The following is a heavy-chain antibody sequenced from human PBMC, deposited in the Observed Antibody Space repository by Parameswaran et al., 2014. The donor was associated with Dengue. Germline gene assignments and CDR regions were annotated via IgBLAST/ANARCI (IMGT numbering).Heavy chain of an antibody. V-gene: IGHV3-53*04. CDR2: LYRDGST. CDR3: ASLGYCSSTSCRYGMDV. D-gene: IGHD2-2*01. J-gene: IGHJ6*02. Sequence: WIRQPPGKGLEWVSILYRDGSTSYTDSVKGRFTISRQNSKNTLYLQMNSLRTEDTAVYYCASLGYCSSTSCRYGMDVWGQGTTVTVSS.